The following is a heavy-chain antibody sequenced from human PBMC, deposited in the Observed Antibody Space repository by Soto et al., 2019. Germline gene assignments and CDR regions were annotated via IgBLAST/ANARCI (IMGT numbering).Heavy chain of an antibody. CDR2: ISYSGST. CDR3: ARIGQYCGGSCYSWFDP. V-gene: IGHV4-31*03. J-gene: IGHJ5*02. D-gene: IGHD2-21*01. CDR1: GGSISSDDYY. Sequence: QVQLQESGPGLVKPSQTLSLTCTVSGGSISSDDYYWSWIRQHPGKGLEWIGYISYSGSTYYNPSLKSRLTLSVDTSKNQFSLKLRSVTAADTAVYYCARIGQYCGGSCYSWFDPWGQGTLVTVSS.